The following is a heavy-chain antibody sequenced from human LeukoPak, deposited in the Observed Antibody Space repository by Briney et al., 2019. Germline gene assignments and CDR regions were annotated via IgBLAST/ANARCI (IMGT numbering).Heavy chain of an antibody. CDR2: ITSRSSHI. CDR1: GFAFNSYS. CDR3: ATAGLFACFDY. D-gene: IGHD3-9*01. V-gene: IGHV3-21*01. J-gene: IGHJ4*02. Sequence: GGSLRLSCAASGFAFNSYSIKWVRQAPGKGLEWVSSITSRSSHIYYADSVKGRFTISRDNAKNSLDLQMSSLRAEDTAVYYCATAGLFACFDYWGQGTLVTVSS.